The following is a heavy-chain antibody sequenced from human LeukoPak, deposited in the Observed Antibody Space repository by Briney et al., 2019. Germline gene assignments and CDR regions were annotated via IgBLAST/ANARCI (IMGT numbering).Heavy chain of an antibody. V-gene: IGHV4-4*07. CDR2: IYTSGST. CDR3: ARDIVVVPAAIGHNWFDP. Sequence: SETLSLTCTVSGGSISSYYWSWIRQPAGKGLEWIGRIYTSGSTNYNPSLKSRVTMSVDTSKNQFSLKLSSVTAADTAVYYCARDIVVVPAAIGHNWFDPWGQGTLVTVSS. D-gene: IGHD2-2*01. J-gene: IGHJ5*02. CDR1: GGSISSYY.